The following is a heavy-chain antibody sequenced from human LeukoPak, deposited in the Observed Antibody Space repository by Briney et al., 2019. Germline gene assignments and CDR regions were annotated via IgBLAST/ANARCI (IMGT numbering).Heavy chain of an antibody. V-gene: IGHV3-21*01. D-gene: IGHD2-2*01. CDR3: ARGKHVVVAAAPGWVDY. Sequence: PGGSLRLSCAASGFTFSSYSMNWVRQAPGKGLDWVSSISSSSSYIYYADSVKGRFTISRDNAKNSLYLQMNSLRAEDTAVYYCARGKHVVVAAAPGWVDYWGQGTLVTVSS. J-gene: IGHJ4*02. CDR1: GFTFSSYS. CDR2: ISSSSSYI.